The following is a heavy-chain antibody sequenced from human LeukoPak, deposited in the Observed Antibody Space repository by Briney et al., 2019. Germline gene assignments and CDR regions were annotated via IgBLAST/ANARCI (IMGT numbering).Heavy chain of an antibody. CDR3: ARDGVTMVRGAMFDY. J-gene: IGHJ4*02. Sequence: GASVKVSCKASGYTFTGYCMHWVRQAPGQRLEWMGWINPNSGGTNYAQKLQGRVTMTRDTSISTAYMELSRLRSDDTAVYYCARDGVTMVRGAMFDYWGQGTLVTVSS. D-gene: IGHD3-10*01. V-gene: IGHV1-2*02. CDR1: GYTFTGYC. CDR2: INPNSGGT.